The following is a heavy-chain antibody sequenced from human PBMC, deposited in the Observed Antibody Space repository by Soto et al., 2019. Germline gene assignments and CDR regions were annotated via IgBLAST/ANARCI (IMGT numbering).Heavy chain of an antibody. Sequence: EVQLLESGGGWVQPGGSLRLSCAASGFTFNNYAMSWVRQAPGRGLEWVSAVTASGDGTYYADSVKGRFTISRDNPKCGLFLQVNGLRGEDTALYYCARCRGHGCSGEDGFDFWGQGTMVTVSS. CDR1: GFTFNNYA. V-gene: IGHV3-23*01. CDR2: VTASGDGT. D-gene: IGHD2-15*01. J-gene: IGHJ3*01. CDR3: ARCRGHGCSGEDGFDF.